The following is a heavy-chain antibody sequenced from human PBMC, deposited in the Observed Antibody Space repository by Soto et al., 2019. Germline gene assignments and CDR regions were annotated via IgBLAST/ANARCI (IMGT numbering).Heavy chain of an antibody. CDR2: MSPNTGLT. D-gene: IGHD6-6*01. CDR3: ARVMKGQLVVSEC. CDR1: GYTFTTYE. V-gene: IGHV1-8*01. J-gene: IGHJ4*02. Sequence: ASVNVSCKTSGYTFTTYEINWVRQASGQGLEWLGWMSPNTGLTGYAQKFQGRVTMTSNTSTGTAYMELSSLRSEDTAMYYCARVMKGQLVVSECWGQENLVTFSS.